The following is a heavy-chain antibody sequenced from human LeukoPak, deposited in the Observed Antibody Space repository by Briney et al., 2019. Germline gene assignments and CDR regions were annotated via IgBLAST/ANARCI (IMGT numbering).Heavy chain of an antibody. CDR1: GGSISSSSYY. V-gene: IGHV4-39*01. J-gene: IGHJ4*02. CDR2: IYYSGST. Sequence: PSETLPLTCTVSGGSISSSSYYWGWIRQPPGKGLEWIGSIYYSGSTYYNPSLKSRVTISVDTSKNQFSLKLSSVTAADTAVYYCARLRSGYPDYWGQGTLVTDSS. CDR3: ARLRSGYPDY. D-gene: IGHD3-22*01.